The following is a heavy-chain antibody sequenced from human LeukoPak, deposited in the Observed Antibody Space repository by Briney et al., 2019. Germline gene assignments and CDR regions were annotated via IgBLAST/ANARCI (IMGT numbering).Heavy chain of an antibody. V-gene: IGHV1-69*13. CDR1: GGTFSSYA. J-gene: IGHJ3*02. Sequence: SVKVSCKASGGTFSSYAISWVRQAPGQGLEWMGGIIPIFGTANYAQRFQGRVTITADESTSTAYMELGSLRSEDTAVYYCATDCSSTSCYILTDAFDIWGQGTMVTVSS. CDR3: ATDCSSTSCYILTDAFDI. CDR2: IIPIFGTA. D-gene: IGHD2-2*02.